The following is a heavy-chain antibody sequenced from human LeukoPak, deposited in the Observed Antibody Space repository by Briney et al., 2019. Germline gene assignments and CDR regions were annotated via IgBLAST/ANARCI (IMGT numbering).Heavy chain of an antibody. CDR3: AREAPWISIGGYYMDV. D-gene: IGHD5-12*01. Sequence: PSETLSLTCTVSGGSINRGSYYWSWIRQPAGKGLEWIGRIYTSGGTNYNPSLKSPITISIDTSKNQFSLRLGSVTAADTAVYYCAREAPWISIGGYYMDVWGKGTTVTVSS. J-gene: IGHJ6*03. CDR1: GGSINRGSYY. V-gene: IGHV4-61*02. CDR2: IYTSGGT.